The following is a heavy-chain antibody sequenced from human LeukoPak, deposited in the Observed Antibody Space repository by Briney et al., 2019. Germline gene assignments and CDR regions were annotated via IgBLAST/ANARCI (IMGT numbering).Heavy chain of an antibody. Sequence: PGGSLRLSXSASGFNFINHYMSWVRQAPGKGLECVAKIKPDGSEKFYLDSVKGRLTISRDNSKNLLFLQLNSVRAEDTAVYYCVREIWWRFDYWGQGSLVTVSS. V-gene: IGHV3-7*01. CDR3: VREIWWRFDY. CDR2: IKPDGSEK. D-gene: IGHD5-12*01. J-gene: IGHJ4*02. CDR1: GFNFINHY.